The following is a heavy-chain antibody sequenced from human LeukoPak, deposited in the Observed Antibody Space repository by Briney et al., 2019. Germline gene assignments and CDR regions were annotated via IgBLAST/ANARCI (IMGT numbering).Heavy chain of an antibody. CDR3: TRHGGYCGSTSCSTFDY. CDR1: GFTFSGSA. CDR2: IRSKANSYAT. D-gene: IGHD2-2*01. J-gene: IGHJ4*02. Sequence: SGGSLRLSCAASGFTFSGSAMHWVRQASGKGLEWVGRIRSKANSYATAYAASVKGRFTISRDDSKNTAYLQMNSLKTEDTAVYYCTRHGGYCGSTSCSTFDYWGQGTLVTVSS. V-gene: IGHV3-73*01.